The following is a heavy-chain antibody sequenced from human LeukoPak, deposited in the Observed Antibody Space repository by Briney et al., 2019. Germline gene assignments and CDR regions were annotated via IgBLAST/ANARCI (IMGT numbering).Heavy chain of an antibody. CDR2: ISSSSSHI. Sequence: GGSLRLSCAASVFTFSIYSMNWVRQAPGKGLECVSCISSSSSHIYYSDSVKGRFTISRDNAKNSLYLQMNSLTAEDTAVYFCARDLRGLDAFDIWGQGTMVTVSS. CDR3: ARDLRGLDAFDI. J-gene: IGHJ3*02. V-gene: IGHV3-21*01. CDR1: VFTFSIYS.